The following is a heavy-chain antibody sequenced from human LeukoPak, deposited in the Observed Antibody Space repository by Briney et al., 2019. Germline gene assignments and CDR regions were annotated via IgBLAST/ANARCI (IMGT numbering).Heavy chain of an antibody. V-gene: IGHV1-2*02. D-gene: IGHD4-17*01. Sequence: GASVTVSCKASGYTFTGYYMHWVRQAPGQGLEWMGWINPNSGGTNYAQKFQGRVTMTRDTSISTAYMELSRLTSDDTAVYYCARAGPSTVTLDYWGQGTLVTVSS. CDR2: INPNSGGT. J-gene: IGHJ4*02. CDR1: GYTFTGYY. CDR3: ARAGPSTVTLDY.